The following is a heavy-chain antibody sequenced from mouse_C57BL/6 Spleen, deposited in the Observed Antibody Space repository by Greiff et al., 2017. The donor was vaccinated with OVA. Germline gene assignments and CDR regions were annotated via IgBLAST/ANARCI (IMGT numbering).Heavy chain of an antibody. Sequence: VMLVESGAELVKPGASVKISCKASGYAFSSYWMNWVKQRPGKGLEWIGQIYPGDGDTNYNGKFKGKATLTADKSSSTAYMQLSSLTSEDSAVYFCAIYDDYWYFDVWGTGTTVTVSS. CDR3: AIYDDYWYFDV. J-gene: IGHJ1*03. CDR2: IYPGDGDT. D-gene: IGHD2-12*01. CDR1: GYAFSSYW. V-gene: IGHV1-80*01.